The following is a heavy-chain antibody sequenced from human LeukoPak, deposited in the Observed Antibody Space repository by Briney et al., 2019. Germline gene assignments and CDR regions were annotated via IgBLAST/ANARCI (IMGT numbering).Heavy chain of an antibody. D-gene: IGHD2-15*01. V-gene: IGHV4-34*01. CDR3: ARGRGYCSGGSCRASYFDY. CDR2: INHSGST. CDR1: GGSFSGYY. Sequence: SETLSLTCAVYGGSFSGYYWSWIRQPPGKGLEWIGEINHSGSTNYNPSLKSRVTISVDTSKNQFSLKLSSVTAADTAVYYCARGRGYCSGGSCRASYFDYWGQGTLVTVSS. J-gene: IGHJ4*02.